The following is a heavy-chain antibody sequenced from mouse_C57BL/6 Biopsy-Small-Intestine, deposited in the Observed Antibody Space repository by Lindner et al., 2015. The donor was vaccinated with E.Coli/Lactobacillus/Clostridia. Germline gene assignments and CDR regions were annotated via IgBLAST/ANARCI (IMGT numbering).Heavy chain of an antibody. D-gene: IGHD4-1*01. CDR3: ARGDWDVDDGNAY. V-gene: IGHV5-17*01. J-gene: IGHJ3*01. CDR1: GFTFSDYG. Sequence: VQLQESGGGLVKPGGSLKLSCAASGFTFSDYGMHWVRQAPEKGLEWVAYISSGSSTIYYADTVKGRFTISRDNAKNTLFLQMTSLTSEDSAVYYCARGDWDVDDGNAYWGQGTLVTVSA. CDR2: ISSGSSTI.